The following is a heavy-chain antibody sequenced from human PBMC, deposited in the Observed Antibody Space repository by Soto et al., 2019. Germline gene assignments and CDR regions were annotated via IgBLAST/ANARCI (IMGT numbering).Heavy chain of an antibody. CDR2: ISYDGSNK. Sequence: GSLRLSCAASGFTFSSYGIHWVRQAPGKGLEWVAIISYDGSNKYYADSVKGRFTISRDNSKNTLYLQMNSLRAEDTAVYYCARSSTAITMVRGVMNYYYYGMDVWGQGTTVTVSS. CDR1: GFTFSSYG. CDR3: ARSSTAITMVRGVMNYYYYGMDV. V-gene: IGHV3-30*03. J-gene: IGHJ6*02. D-gene: IGHD3-10*01.